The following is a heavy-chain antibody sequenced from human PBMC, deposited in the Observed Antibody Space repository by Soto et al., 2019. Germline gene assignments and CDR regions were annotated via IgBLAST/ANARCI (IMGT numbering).Heavy chain of an antibody. D-gene: IGHD6-19*01. CDR1: GFTFDDYT. Sequence: GGSLRLSCAASGFTFDDYTMHWVRQAPGKGLEWVSLISWDGGSTYYADSVKGRFTISRDNSKNSLYLQMNSLRTEDTALYYCAKDTAVAGSRLHYFDYWGQGTLVTVSS. CDR2: ISWDGGST. CDR3: AKDTAVAGSRLHYFDY. J-gene: IGHJ4*02. V-gene: IGHV3-43*01.